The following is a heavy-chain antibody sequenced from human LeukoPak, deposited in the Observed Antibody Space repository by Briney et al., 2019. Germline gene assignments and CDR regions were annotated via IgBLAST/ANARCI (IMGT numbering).Heavy chain of an antibody. V-gene: IGHV3-33*08. CDR3: AREYYDSSDYPRQHYFDY. CDR1: GFTFRSYA. CDR2: IWYDGSYK. Sequence: GGSLRLSCAASGFTFRSYAMYWVRQAPGKGLEWVALIWYDGSYKYYADSVKGRFTISRDNSKNTLYLQMNSLRAEDTAVYYCAREYYDSSDYPRQHYFDYWGQGTLVTVSS. D-gene: IGHD3-22*01. J-gene: IGHJ4*02.